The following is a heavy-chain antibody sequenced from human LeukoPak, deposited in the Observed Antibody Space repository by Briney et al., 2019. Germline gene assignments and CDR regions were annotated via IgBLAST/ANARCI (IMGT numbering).Heavy chain of an antibody. Sequence: GGSLRFSCAASGFTFSSYAMHWVRQAPGKGLEWVAVISYDGSNKYYADSVKGRFTISRDTSKDTLYLQMNSLRAEDTAVYYCARDPTTVYDILTGYYRGYFDYWGQGTLVTVSS. J-gene: IGHJ4*02. CDR3: ARDPTTVYDILTGYYRGYFDY. CDR1: GFTFSSYA. V-gene: IGHV3-30*04. CDR2: ISYDGSNK. D-gene: IGHD3-9*01.